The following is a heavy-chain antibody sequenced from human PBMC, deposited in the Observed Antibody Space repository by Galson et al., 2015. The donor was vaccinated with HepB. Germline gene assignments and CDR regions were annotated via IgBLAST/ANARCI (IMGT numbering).Heavy chain of an antibody. CDR1: GFTFSSYA. Sequence: SLRLSCAASGFTFSSYAMSWVRQAPGKGLEWVSAISDNGDKTYYADSVKGRFTISRDNSKNTLYLHMNSLRAEDTAKYYCAKDVRTTLSADRFEYWGQGTLVTVSS. J-gene: IGHJ4*02. CDR2: ISDNGDKT. V-gene: IGHV3-23*01. D-gene: IGHD4-11*01. CDR3: AKDVRTTLSADRFEY.